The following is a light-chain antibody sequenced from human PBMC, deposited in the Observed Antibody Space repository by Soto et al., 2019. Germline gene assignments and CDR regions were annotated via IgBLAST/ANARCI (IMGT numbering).Light chain of an antibody. CDR2: GNS. Sequence: QSVLTQPPSVSGAPGQRVTISCTGSSSNIGAGYDVHWYQQLPGTAPKLLIYGNSNRHSGVPDRFSGSKSGTSDSLAITGLQAEDEADYYCQSYDSSLSGAVFGGGTQLTVL. CDR3: QSYDSSLSGAV. V-gene: IGLV1-40*01. J-gene: IGLJ7*01. CDR1: SSNIGAGYD.